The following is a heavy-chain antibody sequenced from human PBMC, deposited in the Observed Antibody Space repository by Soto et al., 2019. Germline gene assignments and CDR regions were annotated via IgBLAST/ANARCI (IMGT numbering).Heavy chain of an antibody. Sequence: QVHLVESGGGVVQPGRSLRLSCAASGFSFSSYDMHWVRQAPGKVLEWVAMISYDGSDKYFSDSVKGRLTISRDNSKNTVSLEMNSLRTKDTAAYYCAKGVPSPTQHAFDIWGQGTMVTVSS. CDR1: GFSFSSYD. CDR3: AKGVPSPTQHAFDI. CDR2: ISYDGSDK. J-gene: IGHJ3*02. V-gene: IGHV3-30*18.